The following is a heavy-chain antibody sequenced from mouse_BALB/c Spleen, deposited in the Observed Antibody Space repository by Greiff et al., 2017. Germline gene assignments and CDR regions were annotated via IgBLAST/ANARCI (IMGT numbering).Heavy chain of an antibody. CDR1: GYTFTSYW. J-gene: IGHJ2*01. Sequence: QVQLQQSGAELARPGASVKLSCKASGYTFTSYWMQWVKQRPGQGLEWIGAIYPGDGDTRYTQKFKGKATLTADKSSSTAYMQLSILASEDSAVYYCARGGTTATGNYWGQGTTLTVSS. D-gene: IGHD1-2*01. CDR3: ARGGTTATGNY. V-gene: IGHV1-87*01. CDR2: IYPGDGDT.